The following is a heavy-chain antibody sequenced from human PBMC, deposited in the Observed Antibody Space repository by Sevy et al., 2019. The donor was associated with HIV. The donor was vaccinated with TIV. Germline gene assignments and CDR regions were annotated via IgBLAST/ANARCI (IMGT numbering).Heavy chain of an antibody. CDR1: GFTFSDFH. D-gene: IGHD6-13*01. V-gene: IGHV3-11*01. CDR2: ISGSGHTI. Sequence: GGSLRLSRAASGFTFSDFHMSWIRQAPGRGLEWVSYISGSGHTIYYTDSVKGRFTISRDNAKNSLYLQTNSLRAEDTAVYYCAGATAATDKENYFDYWGQGALVTVSS. J-gene: IGHJ4*02. CDR3: AGATAATDKENYFDY.